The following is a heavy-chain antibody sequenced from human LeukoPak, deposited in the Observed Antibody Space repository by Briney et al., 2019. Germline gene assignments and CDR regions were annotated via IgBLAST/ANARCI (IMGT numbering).Heavy chain of an antibody. Sequence: PGGSLRLSCAASGFTVSSNYMSWVRQAPGKGLEWVSIIYSGGSTYFADSVKGRFTISRDNSKNTLYPQMNSLRAEDTALYYCARVPVASWIQLDSWGQGTLVTVSS. CDR1: GFTVSSNY. V-gene: IGHV3-53*01. CDR2: IYSGGST. J-gene: IGHJ4*02. CDR3: ARVPVASWIQLDS. D-gene: IGHD6-13*01.